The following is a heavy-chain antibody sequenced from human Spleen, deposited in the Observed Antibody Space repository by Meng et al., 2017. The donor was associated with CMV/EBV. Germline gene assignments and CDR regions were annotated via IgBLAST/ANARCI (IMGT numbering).Heavy chain of an antibody. J-gene: IGHJ4*02. CDR1: GFTLSSYS. V-gene: IGHV3-21*01. CDR3: ARDGYSSSSLGWGDY. D-gene: IGHD6-6*01. Sequence: GGSLRLSCAASGFTLSSYSMNWVRQAPGKGLEWVSSISSRSSYIHYADSVKGRFTISRDNAKNSLYLPMNSLRAEDTAVYYCARDGYSSSSLGWGDYWGQGTLVTVSS. CDR2: ISSRSSYI.